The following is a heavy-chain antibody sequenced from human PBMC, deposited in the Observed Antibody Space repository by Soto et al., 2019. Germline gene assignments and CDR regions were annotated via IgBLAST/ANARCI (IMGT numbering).Heavy chain of an antibody. Sequence: PGGSLRLSCATSGFTFSNAWMAWVRQAPGKGLEWVGRIKSIADGGTTNYAASVKGRFSISRHDSENTLYLQMNSLRVEDTGIYYCHTPHGRNAFDIWGPGTVVTVSS. CDR2: IKSIADGGTT. D-gene: IGHD2-8*01. CDR1: GFTFSNAW. J-gene: IGHJ3*02. CDR3: HTPHGRNAFDI. V-gene: IGHV3-15*01.